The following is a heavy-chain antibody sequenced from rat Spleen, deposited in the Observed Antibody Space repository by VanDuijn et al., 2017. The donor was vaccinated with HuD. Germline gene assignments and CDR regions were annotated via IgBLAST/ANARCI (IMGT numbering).Heavy chain of an antibody. Sequence: EVQLQESGPGLVKPSESLSLTCSVTGYSITSSYRWNWIRKFPGNKLEWMGYINSAGSTNYNPSLKSRISITRDTSKNQFFLQVNSVTTEDTATYYCARRGPHPGGYVMDAWGQGASVTVSS. CDR2: INSAGST. J-gene: IGHJ4*01. V-gene: IGHV3-3*01. CDR3: ARRGPHPGGYVMDA. CDR1: GYSITSSYR. D-gene: IGHD1-4*01.